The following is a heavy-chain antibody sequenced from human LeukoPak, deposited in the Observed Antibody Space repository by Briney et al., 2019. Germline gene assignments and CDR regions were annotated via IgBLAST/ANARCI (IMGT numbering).Heavy chain of an antibody. D-gene: IGHD1-1*01. CDR3: ARMGHDILVPSGMDV. V-gene: IGHV3-74*01. CDR2: INNDGSYT. Sequence: GRSLRLSCAASGFTFSSYAMHWVRQAPGKGLVWVSRINNDGSYTSYADSVKGRFTISRDNAKNTLYVQMNSLRAEDTAVYYCARMGHDILVPSGMDVWGQGTTVTVSS. J-gene: IGHJ6*02. CDR1: GFTFSSYA.